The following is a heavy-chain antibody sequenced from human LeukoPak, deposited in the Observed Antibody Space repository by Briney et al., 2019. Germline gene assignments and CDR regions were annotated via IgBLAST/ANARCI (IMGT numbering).Heavy chain of an antibody. V-gene: IGHV4-31*03. D-gene: IGHD2-2*01. CDR2: IYYSGST. CDR3: ARVDCSSTSCYEVYYYGMDV. J-gene: IGHJ6*02. Sequence: SETLSLTCTVSGGSISSGGYYWSWIRQRPGKGLEWIGYIYYSGSTYYNPSLKSRVTISVDTSKNQFSLKLSSVTAADTAVYYCARVDCSSTSCYEVYYYGMDVWGQGTTVTVSS. CDR1: GGSISSGGYY.